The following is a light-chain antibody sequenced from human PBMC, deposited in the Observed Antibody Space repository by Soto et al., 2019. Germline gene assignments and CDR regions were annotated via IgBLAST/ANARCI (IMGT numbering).Light chain of an antibody. CDR3: QQYNNWPRT. CDR2: AAS. J-gene: IGKJ1*01. CDR1: QSISSY. Sequence: DIQMTQSPSTLSASVGDRVTITCRASQSISSYLAWYQQKPGKAPKLLIYAASTLQSGVPSRFSGSGSGTEFTLTISSLQSEDFAVYYCQQYNNWPRTFGQGTKVEIK. V-gene: IGKV1-9*01.